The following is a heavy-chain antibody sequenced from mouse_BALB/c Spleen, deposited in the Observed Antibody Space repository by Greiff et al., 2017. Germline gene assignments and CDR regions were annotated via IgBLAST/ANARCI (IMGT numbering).Heavy chain of an antibody. J-gene: IGHJ1*01. CDR2: IDPSDSYT. V-gene: IGHV1-69*02. Sequence: QVQLQQPGAELVKPGASVKLSCKASGYTFTSYWMHWVKQRPGQGLEWIGEIDPSDSYTNYNQTFKGKATLTVDKSSSTAYMQLSSLTSEDSAVYYCARGRDWYFDVWGAGTTVTVSS. CDR1: GYTFTSYW. CDR3: ARGRDWYFDV.